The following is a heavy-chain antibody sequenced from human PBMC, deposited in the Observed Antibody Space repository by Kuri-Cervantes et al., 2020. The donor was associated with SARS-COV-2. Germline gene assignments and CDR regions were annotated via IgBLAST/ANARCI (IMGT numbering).Heavy chain of an antibody. CDR2: ISHDGSDK. CDR1: GFTFSSYG. V-gene: IGHV3-30*18. Sequence: GESLKISCAASGFTFSSYGIHWVRQAPGKGLEWVAVISHDGSDKYYADSVKGRFTISRDNSKNTLYLQMNSLRAEDTAVYYCAKDPASLRRQLGGSSNYYGMDVWGQGTTVTVSS. CDR3: AKDPASLRRQLGGSSNYYGMDV. J-gene: IGHJ6*02. D-gene: IGHD6-6*01.